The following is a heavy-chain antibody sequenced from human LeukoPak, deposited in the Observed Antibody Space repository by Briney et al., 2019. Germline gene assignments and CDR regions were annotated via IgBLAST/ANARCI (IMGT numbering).Heavy chain of an antibody. CDR2: IYYSGST. Sequence: GSLRLSCAASGFTFSSYAMSWVRQAPGKGLEWIGSIYYSGSTYYNPSLKSRVTISVDTSKNQFSLKLNSVTAADTAVYYCATRYLEWLLDYWGQGTLVTVSS. D-gene: IGHD3-3*01. J-gene: IGHJ4*02. CDR1: GFTFSSYA. V-gene: IGHV4-39*01. CDR3: ATRYLEWLLDY.